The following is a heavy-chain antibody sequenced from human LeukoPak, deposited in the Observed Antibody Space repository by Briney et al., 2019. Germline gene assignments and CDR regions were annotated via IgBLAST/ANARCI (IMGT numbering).Heavy chain of an antibody. V-gene: IGHV1-8*01. Sequence: ASVKVSCKASGYTFTSYDINWVRQATGQGLEWTGWMNPNSGNTGYAQKFQGRVTMTRNTSISTAYMELSSLRSEDTAVYYCARAGCSSTSCYSMAWFDPWGQGTLVTVSS. D-gene: IGHD2-2*01. CDR3: ARAGCSSTSCYSMAWFDP. CDR1: GYTFTSYD. J-gene: IGHJ5*02. CDR2: MNPNSGNT.